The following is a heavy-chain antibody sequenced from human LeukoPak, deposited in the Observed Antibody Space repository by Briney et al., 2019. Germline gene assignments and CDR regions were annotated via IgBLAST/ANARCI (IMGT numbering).Heavy chain of an antibody. CDR1: GGSVSSGSYY. D-gene: IGHD4-23*01. J-gene: IGHJ4*02. Sequence: SETLSLTCTVSGGSVSSGSYYWSWIRQPPGRGLEWIAYIHYSGSAAYNPSLKSRVTISRDMSTNQFSLNMTSVTAADTAVYFCARDMGAPDYGSYSVDYWGQGTLVTVSS. CDR3: ARDMGAPDYGSYSVDY. CDR2: IHYSGSA. V-gene: IGHV4-61*01.